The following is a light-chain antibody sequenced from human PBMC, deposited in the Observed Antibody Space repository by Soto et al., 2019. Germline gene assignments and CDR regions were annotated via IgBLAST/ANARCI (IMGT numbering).Light chain of an antibody. Sequence: DIQMTQSPSSLSASVGDRVTITCRASQGISNYLAWYQQQPGKVPKLLIYVASTLQSGVPSRFSGSGSGTDFTLTISSLQHEDVATYYCQKYNSAPWTFGQGTKVVIK. CDR3: QKYNSAPWT. CDR2: VAS. CDR1: QGISNY. J-gene: IGKJ1*01. V-gene: IGKV1-27*01.